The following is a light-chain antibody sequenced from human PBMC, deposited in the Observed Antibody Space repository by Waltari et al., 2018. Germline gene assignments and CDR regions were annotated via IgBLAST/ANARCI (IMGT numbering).Light chain of an antibody. V-gene: IGKV3-11*01. CDR1: QSVSSN. J-gene: IGKJ4*01. CDR3: QQRGNWPLT. Sequence: EIVLTQSPAALSLSPGERATIACRASQSVSSNLGWYQQKPGQAPRLLIYDASNRATGIPARFSGSGSGTDFTLTISSLESEDFAVYYCQQRGNWPLTFGGGTKVEIK. CDR2: DAS.